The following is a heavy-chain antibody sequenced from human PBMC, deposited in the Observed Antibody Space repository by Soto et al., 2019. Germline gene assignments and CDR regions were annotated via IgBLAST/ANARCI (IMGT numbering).Heavy chain of an antibody. D-gene: IGHD6-19*01. CDR2: ISGSGDST. V-gene: IGHV3-23*01. J-gene: IGHJ4*02. CDR3: ASRSSGWYFDY. Sequence: EVQLLESGGGLVQPGGSLRLSCAASGFTFSSYAMNWVRQAPGKGLEWVSVISGSGDSTYYADSVKGRFTISRDNSKNTRYLQRTSRRAEDTAVYYCASRSSGWYFDYWGQGTLITVSS. CDR1: GFTFSSYA.